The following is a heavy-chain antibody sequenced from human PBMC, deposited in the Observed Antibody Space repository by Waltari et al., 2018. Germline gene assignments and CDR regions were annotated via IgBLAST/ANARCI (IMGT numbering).Heavy chain of an antibody. CDR1: GYSFNGYY. D-gene: IGHD4-17*01. J-gene: IGHJ4*02. CDR3: ARDPRWAVTKDYFDF. V-gene: IGHV1-2*02. CDR2: ISPNSGVT. Sequence: QVQLVQSGAEVKKPGASVKVSCKASGYSFNGYYIHWLRQAPGQGLEWMGWISPNSGVTNYAQKFQARVTMTRDTSISTAYLELSRLTSDDTAIYYCARDPRWAVTKDYFDFWGQGTLVTVSS.